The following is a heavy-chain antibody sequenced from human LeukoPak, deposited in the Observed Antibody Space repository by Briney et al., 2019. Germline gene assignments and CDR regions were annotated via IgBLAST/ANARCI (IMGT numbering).Heavy chain of an antibody. Sequence: GGSLRLSCAASAFTFSRYGMHWVRQAPGKGLEWVAFIRYDGSNKYYADSVKGRFTISRDNSKNTLYLQMNSLRAEDTAVYYCARDSPQDYYYYMDVWGKGTTVTISS. J-gene: IGHJ6*03. CDR1: AFTFSRYG. CDR2: IRYDGSNK. CDR3: ARDSPQDYYYYMDV. V-gene: IGHV3-30*02.